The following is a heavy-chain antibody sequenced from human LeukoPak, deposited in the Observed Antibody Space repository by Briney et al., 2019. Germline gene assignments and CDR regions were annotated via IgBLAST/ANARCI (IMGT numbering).Heavy chain of an antibody. J-gene: IGHJ5*02. CDR1: GFTFSSYG. V-gene: IGHV3-23*01. CDR3: AKVSVRGVICPNWFDP. D-gene: IGHD3-10*01. CDR2: ISGSGGST. Sequence: GGSLRLSCAASGFTFSSYGMSWVRQAPGKGLEWVSAISGSGGSTYYADSVKGRFTISRDNSKNTLYLQMNSLRAEDTAVYYCAKVSVRGVICPNWFDPWGQGTLVTVSS.